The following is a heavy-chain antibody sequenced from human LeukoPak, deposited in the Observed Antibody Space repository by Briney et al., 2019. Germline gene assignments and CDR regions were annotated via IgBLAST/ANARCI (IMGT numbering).Heavy chain of an antibody. Sequence: GGSLRLSCAASGFTFCSYSMNWVRQAPGKGLEWVSSISSSRDYIYYADSVKGRFTISRDNAKNSLYLQMNSLRAEDTAVYYCARPRGCGSSRCNNFDYWGQGTLVTVSS. D-gene: IGHD2-2*01. V-gene: IGHV3-21*01. CDR3: ARPRGCGSSRCNNFDY. CDR1: GFTFCSYS. J-gene: IGHJ4*02. CDR2: ISSSRDYI.